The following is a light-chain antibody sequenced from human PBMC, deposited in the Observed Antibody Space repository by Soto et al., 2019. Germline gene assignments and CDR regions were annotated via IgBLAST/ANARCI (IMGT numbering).Light chain of an antibody. V-gene: IGLV8-61*01. Sequence: QAVVTQEPSFSVSPGGTVTLTCGLSSGSVSTTYYPSWYQQTPGQAPRTLIHSTDTRSSGVPDRFSGSILGNKAALTITGAQGYDESDYYCVLYMGSGVWVFGGGTKLTVL. CDR2: STD. J-gene: IGLJ3*02. CDR1: SGSVSTTYY. CDR3: VLYMGSGVWV.